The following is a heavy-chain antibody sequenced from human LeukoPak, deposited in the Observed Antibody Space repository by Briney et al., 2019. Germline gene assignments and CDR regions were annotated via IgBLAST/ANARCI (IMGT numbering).Heavy chain of an antibody. CDR1: GFTVSSNY. Sequence: GGSLRLSCAASGFTVSSNYMSWVRQAPGKGLEWVSVIYSGGSTYYADSVKGRFTISRDNSKNTLYLQMNSLRAEDTAVYYCARDTVTRTRGYFQHWGQGTLVTVSS. J-gene: IGHJ1*01. D-gene: IGHD4-17*01. CDR3: ARDTVTRTRGYFQH. CDR2: IYSGGST. V-gene: IGHV3-66*01.